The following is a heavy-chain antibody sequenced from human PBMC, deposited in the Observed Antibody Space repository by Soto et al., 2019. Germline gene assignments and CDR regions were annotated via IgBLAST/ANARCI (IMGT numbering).Heavy chain of an antibody. D-gene: IGHD6-19*01. CDR3: AKDIAVAGIRGWFDP. J-gene: IGHJ5*02. CDR2: ISGSGGST. Sequence: EVQLLESGGGLVQPGGSLRLSCAASGFTFSSYAMSWVRQAPGKGLEWVSAISGSGGSTYYADSVKGRFTISRDNSKITLYLQMNSLRAEDTAVYYCAKDIAVAGIRGWFDPWGQGTLVTVSS. CDR1: GFTFSSYA. V-gene: IGHV3-23*01.